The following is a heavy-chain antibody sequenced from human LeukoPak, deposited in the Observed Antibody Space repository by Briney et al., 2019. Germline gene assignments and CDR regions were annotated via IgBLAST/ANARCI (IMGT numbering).Heavy chain of an antibody. CDR1: GGSISSGGYY. V-gene: IGHV4-31*03. CDR2: IYYSGNT. D-gene: IGHD3-10*01. CDR3: ARSYDYGSGSYSWFDP. Sequence: SETLSLTCTVSGGSISSGGYYWSWIRQHPGKGLEWIGYIYYSGNTYYNPSLKSRVIISVDTSKNQFSLKLSSVTAADTAVYYCARSYDYGSGSYSWFDPWGQGTLVTVSS. J-gene: IGHJ5*02.